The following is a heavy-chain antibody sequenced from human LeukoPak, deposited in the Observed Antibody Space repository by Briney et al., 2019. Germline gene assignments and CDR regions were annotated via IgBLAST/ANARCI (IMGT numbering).Heavy chain of an antibody. J-gene: IGHJ6*02. Sequence: GGSLRLSCAASGFTFSSYWMSWVRKAPGKGLEWVANIKQDGSEKYYVDSVKGRFTISRDNAKNSLYLQMNSLRAEDTAVYYCAREAYSSWYGMDVWGQGTTVTVSS. CDR3: AREAYSSWYGMDV. D-gene: IGHD6-13*01. CDR1: GFTFSSYW. CDR2: IKQDGSEK. V-gene: IGHV3-7*01.